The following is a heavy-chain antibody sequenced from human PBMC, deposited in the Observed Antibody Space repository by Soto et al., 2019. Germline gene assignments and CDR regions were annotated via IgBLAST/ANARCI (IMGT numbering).Heavy chain of an antibody. CDR3: ARGPHWGGDCYDALDI. J-gene: IGHJ3*02. D-gene: IGHD2-21*02. CDR1: GGTFSSYA. V-gene: IGHV1-69*12. CDR2: IIPIFGTA. Sequence: QVQLVQSGAEVKKPGSSVKVSCKASGGTFSSYAISWVRQAPGQGLEWLGGIIPIFGTANYAQKFQGRVTITADESTSTDDMELSSLSSEDTAVYYCARGPHWGGDCYDALDICGQGTMVTVSS.